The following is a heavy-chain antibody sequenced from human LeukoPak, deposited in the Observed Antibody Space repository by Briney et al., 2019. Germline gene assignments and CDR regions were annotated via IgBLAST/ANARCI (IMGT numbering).Heavy chain of an antibody. CDR1: GFTFDDYG. CDR2: ISGSGGTT. Sequence: GGSLRLSCAASGFTFDDYGMSWVRQAPGKGLEWVSAISGSGGTTYYADSVKGRFTISRDNSMNTLYLQMNSLRAEDTAVYSCAKDRLGALLYFDSWGQGTLVTVSS. D-gene: IGHD1-26*01. CDR3: AKDRLGALLYFDS. V-gene: IGHV3-23*01. J-gene: IGHJ4*02.